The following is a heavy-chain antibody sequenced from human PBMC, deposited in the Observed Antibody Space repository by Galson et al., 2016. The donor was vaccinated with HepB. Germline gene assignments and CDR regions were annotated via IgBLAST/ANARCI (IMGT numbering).Heavy chain of an antibody. Sequence: SLRLSCAASGFTFSDYGMHWVRQAPGRGLEWVSVISKDGSDKQYADSVKGRFTVSRDNSKNTLFLQMNSRRVEDTAVYYCAKMDCGRDCPRDYWGQGTLVTVSS. D-gene: IGHD2-21*02. J-gene: IGHJ4*02. CDR3: AKMDCGRDCPRDY. V-gene: IGHV3-30*18. CDR1: GFTFSDYG. CDR2: ISKDGSDK.